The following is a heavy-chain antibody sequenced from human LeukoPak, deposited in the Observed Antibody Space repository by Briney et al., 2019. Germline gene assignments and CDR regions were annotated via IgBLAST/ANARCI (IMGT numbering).Heavy chain of an antibody. V-gene: IGHV3-21*04. Sequence: GGSLRLSCAASGFTFSSYSMNWVRQAPGKGLEWVSSISSSSSYIYYADSVKGRFTISRDNAKNSLYLQMNSLRAEDTAVYYCARGKGRYDTLTGDGYFMDVWGKGTTVTISS. D-gene: IGHD3-9*01. J-gene: IGHJ6*04. CDR1: GFTFSSYS. CDR2: ISSSSSYI. CDR3: ARGKGRYDTLTGDGYFMDV.